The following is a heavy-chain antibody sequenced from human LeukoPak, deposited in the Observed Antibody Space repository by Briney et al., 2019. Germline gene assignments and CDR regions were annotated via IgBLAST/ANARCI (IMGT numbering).Heavy chain of an antibody. Sequence: SETLSLTCTVSGGSISSYYWSWIRQPPGKGLEWIGYIYDSGSTNYNPSLKSRVTISVDTSKYQFSLKLSSVTAADTAVYYCAGDRPSGIFEYWGQGTLVTVSS. D-gene: IGHD1-26*01. V-gene: IGHV4-59*12. CDR2: IYDSGST. J-gene: IGHJ4*02. CDR3: AGDRPSGIFEY. CDR1: GGSISSYY.